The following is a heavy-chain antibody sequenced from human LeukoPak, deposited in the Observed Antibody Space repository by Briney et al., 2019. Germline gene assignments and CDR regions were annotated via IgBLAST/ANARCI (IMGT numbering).Heavy chain of an antibody. CDR3: ARKLGTDFDY. D-gene: IGHD1-7*01. J-gene: IGHJ4*02. CDR1: GGSISSSSYY. CDR2: IYYSGST. Sequence: SETLSLTCTVSGGSISSSSYYWGWIRQPPGKGLEWIGSIYYSGSTYYNPSLKSRVTISVDTSKNQFSLKRSSVTAADTAVYYCARKLGTDFDYWGQGTLVTVSS. V-gene: IGHV4-39*01.